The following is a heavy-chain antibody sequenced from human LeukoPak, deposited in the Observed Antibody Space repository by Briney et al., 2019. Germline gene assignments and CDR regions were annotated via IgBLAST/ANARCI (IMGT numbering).Heavy chain of an antibody. CDR1: GFTFSNSY. D-gene: IGHD2-2*02. V-gene: IGHV3-7*03. Sequence: GGSLRLSCAASGFTFSNSYMNWVRQAPGKGLEWVANIKQDGSEKYYVDSVKGRFTISRDNAKNSLYLQMNSLRADDTAVYYCAMKAVPRPRLYDAFDFWGQGTVVTVSS. J-gene: IGHJ3*01. CDR2: IKQDGSEK. CDR3: AMKAVPRPRLYDAFDF.